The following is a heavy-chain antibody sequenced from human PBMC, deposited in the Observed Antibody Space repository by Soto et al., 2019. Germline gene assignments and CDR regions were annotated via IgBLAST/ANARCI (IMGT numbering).Heavy chain of an antibody. CDR2: ISYDVTNK. CDR3: AKDLQSYGDSESDCYGMDV. J-gene: IGHJ6*02. D-gene: IGHD2-21*02. Sequence: QVQLVESGGCGVQPGRSLTIDCAASGFTFSTYGMHGVLQTPGKGLEGVAVISYDVTNKYYSDSVKGRFTISRDNFKNTLTLQMNRLRADETAVYSCAKDLQSYGDSESDCYGMDVWGLGTRVPVS. CDR1: GFTFSTYG. V-gene: IGHV3-30*18.